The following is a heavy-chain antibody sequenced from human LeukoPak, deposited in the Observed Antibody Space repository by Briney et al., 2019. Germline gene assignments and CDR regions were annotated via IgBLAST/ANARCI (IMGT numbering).Heavy chain of an antibody. Sequence: AASVKVSCKASGYTFTSYYMHWVRQAPGQGLEWMGIINPSGGSTSYAQKFQGRVTMTRDTSTSTVYMELSSLRSEDTAVYYCARDRHMVRGVGRYYYYYYMDVWGKGTTVTISS. D-gene: IGHD3-10*01. CDR3: ARDRHMVRGVGRYYYYYYMDV. CDR2: INPSGGST. V-gene: IGHV1-46*01. J-gene: IGHJ6*03. CDR1: GYTFTSYY.